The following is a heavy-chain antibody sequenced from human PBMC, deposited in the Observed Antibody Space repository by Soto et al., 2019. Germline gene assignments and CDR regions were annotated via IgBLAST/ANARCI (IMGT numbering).Heavy chain of an antibody. V-gene: IGHV1-8*01. Sequence: GASVKVSCKASGYTFTSYDINWVRQATGQGLEWMGWMNPNSGNTGYAQKFQGRVTMTRNTSISTAYMELSSLRSEDTAVYYCARGVPSRGSSPFDYWGQGTLVTVSS. CDR3: ARGVPSRGSSPFDY. CDR2: MNPNSGNT. CDR1: GYTFTSYD. J-gene: IGHJ4*02. D-gene: IGHD6-19*01.